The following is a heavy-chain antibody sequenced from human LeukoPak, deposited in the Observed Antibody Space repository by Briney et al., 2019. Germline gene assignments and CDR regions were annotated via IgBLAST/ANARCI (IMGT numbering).Heavy chain of an antibody. CDR1: GGSISSYY. CDR2: IYYSGST. V-gene: IGHV4-59*12. Sequence: KTSETLSLTCTVSGGSISSYYWSWIRQPPGKGLEWIGYIYYSGSTNYNPSLKSRVTMSVDTSKNQFSLKLSSVTAADTAVYYCARGVVVAAPQHYYYYMDVWGKGTTVTVSS. J-gene: IGHJ6*03. CDR3: ARGVVVAAPQHYYYYMDV. D-gene: IGHD2-15*01.